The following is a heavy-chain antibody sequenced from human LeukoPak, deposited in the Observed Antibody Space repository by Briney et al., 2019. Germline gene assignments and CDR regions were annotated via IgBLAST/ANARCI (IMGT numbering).Heavy chain of an antibody. CDR2: HNWNGGSK. Sequence: GRSLRLSCAASGFIFHDYGMSWVRRAPGKGLEGVSGHNWNGGSKGYADSVKGRFPISRDNAQNSLYVQVNSLRAEDTALYCWARVYGYHLLWMANYWGQGTLVTVSS. D-gene: IGHD5-18*01. V-gene: IGHV3-20*04. CDR3: ARVYGYHLLWMANY. J-gene: IGHJ4*02. CDR1: GFIFHDYG.